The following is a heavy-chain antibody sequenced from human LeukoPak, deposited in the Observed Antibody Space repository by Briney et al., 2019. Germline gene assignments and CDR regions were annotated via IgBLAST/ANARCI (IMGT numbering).Heavy chain of an antibody. CDR1: GFTFSSYA. V-gene: IGHV3-23*01. CDR2: VSGGGGSS. Sequence: PGGSLRPSCAASGFTFSSYAMNWVRQAPGKGLEWVAAVSGGGGSSYSADSVKGRFTISRDNSKNTLYLQMNSLRLEDTAVYYCAKEGGAPSWRYYFDYWGQGTLVTVSS. J-gene: IGHJ4*02. CDR3: AKEGGAPSWRYYFDY. D-gene: IGHD2-15*01.